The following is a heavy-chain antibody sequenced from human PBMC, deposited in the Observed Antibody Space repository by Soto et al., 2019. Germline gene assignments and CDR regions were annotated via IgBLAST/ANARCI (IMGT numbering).Heavy chain of an antibody. CDR2: IIPIFGTA. CDR1: GGTFSSYA. D-gene: IGHD2-2*02. V-gene: IGHV1-69*06. J-gene: IGHJ6*02. Sequence: SVKVSCKASGGTFSSYAISWVRQAPGQGLEWMGGIIPIFGTANYAQKFQGRVTITADKSTSTAYMELSSLRSEDTAVYYCASGYCSSTSCYTPLGYYYYGMDVWGQRSKVTVSS. CDR3: ASGYCSSTSCYTPLGYYYYGMDV.